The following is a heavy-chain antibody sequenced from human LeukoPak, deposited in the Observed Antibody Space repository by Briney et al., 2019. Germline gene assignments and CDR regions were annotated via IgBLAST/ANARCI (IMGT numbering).Heavy chain of an antibody. CDR1: GFDLHTYE. CDR2: ITISGHTK. Sequence: PGGSLRLSCAASGFDLHTYEMNWVRQAPGKGLEWIADITISGHTKNYADSVKGRFTISRDSARTSLYLQMNSLRVEDTGAYFCARGDPHADLWGQGTLVTVSS. CDR3: ARGDPHADL. V-gene: IGHV3-48*03. J-gene: IGHJ5*02.